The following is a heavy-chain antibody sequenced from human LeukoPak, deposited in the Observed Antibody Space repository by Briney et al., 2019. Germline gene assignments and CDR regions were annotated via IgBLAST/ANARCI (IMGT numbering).Heavy chain of an antibody. J-gene: IGHJ4*02. V-gene: IGHV3-11*04. CDR2: ISSSGSTI. D-gene: IGHD3-3*01. Sequence: GSLRLSCAASGFIFSDYYMSWIRQAPGKGLEWVSYISSSGSTIYYADSVKGRFTISRDNSKNTLYLQMNSLRAEDTAVYYCAKGAYYDFWSGNFDYWGQGTLVTVSS. CDR1: GFIFSDYY. CDR3: AKGAYYDFWSGNFDY.